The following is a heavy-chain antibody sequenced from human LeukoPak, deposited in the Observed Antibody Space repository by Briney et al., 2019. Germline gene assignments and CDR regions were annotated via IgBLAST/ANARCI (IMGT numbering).Heavy chain of an antibody. J-gene: IGHJ3*02. CDR3: ARDSGHDAFDI. CDR1: GFTVSTNY. V-gene: IGHV3-53*01. Sequence: SGGSLRLSCAASGFTVSTNYVSWVRQAPGKGLEWVSVIYRSGSIYYADSVKGRFTISRDNSKNTLYLQMSRLRAEDTAVYYCARDSGHDAFDIRGQGTMVTVSS. CDR2: IYRSGSI.